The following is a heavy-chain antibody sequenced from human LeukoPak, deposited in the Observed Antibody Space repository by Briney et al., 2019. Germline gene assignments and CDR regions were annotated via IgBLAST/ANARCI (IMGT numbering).Heavy chain of an antibody. CDR3: ARGGRSASDI. J-gene: IGHJ3*02. CDR1: GGSISSDHW. Sequence: PSETLSLTCAVSGGSISSDHWWSWVRQPPGKSLEWIGEIFHIGVTNYKPSLKSRVSMSVDNSRHQFSLNLRSVTAADTAVYFCARGGRSASDIWGPGTKVIVSS. CDR2: IFHIGVT. V-gene: IGHV4-4*02.